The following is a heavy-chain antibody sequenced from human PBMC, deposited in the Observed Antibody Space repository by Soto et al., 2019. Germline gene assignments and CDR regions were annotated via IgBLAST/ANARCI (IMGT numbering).Heavy chain of an antibody. CDR1: GYTFTSYF. CDR3: ARVIINHVLAGSFDY. J-gene: IGHJ4*02. Sequence: ASVKVYCKASGYTFTSYFLHWVRQAPGQGLEWMGIINPGAGSTTYAQNFQGRVTMTSDTSTSTVFMELSSLRSDDTAVYYCARVIINHVLAGSFDYWGKGTLVTVSS. V-gene: IGHV1-46*03. D-gene: IGHD3-3*01. CDR2: INPGAGST.